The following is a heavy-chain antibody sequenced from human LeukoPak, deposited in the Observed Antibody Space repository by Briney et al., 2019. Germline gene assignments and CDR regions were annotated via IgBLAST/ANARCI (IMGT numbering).Heavy chain of an antibody. CDR3: ARDLRVIDYYYGMDV. J-gene: IGHJ6*02. CDR1: GFTVSSNY. Sequence: GGSLRLSCAASGFTVSSNYMSWVRQAPGKGLEWVSVIYSSGSTYYADSVKGRFTISRDNSKNTLYLQMNSLRAEDTAVYYCARDLRVIDYYYGMDVWGQGTTVTVSS. CDR2: IYSSGST. V-gene: IGHV3-66*01. D-gene: IGHD2-21*01.